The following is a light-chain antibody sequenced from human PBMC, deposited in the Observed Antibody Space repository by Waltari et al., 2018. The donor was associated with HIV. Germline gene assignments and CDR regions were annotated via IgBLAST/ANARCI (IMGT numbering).Light chain of an antibody. Sequence: QSVLTQPPSASGTPGQRVTIRCSGSSFNIGSNSVYWYQQLPGAAPKLLIYRNNQRPSGVPARFSGSKSGTSASLAISGLRSEDEADYYCAAWDDSLSGFYVVGTGTKVTVL. J-gene: IGLJ1*01. CDR3: AAWDDSLSGFYV. CDR2: RNN. V-gene: IGLV1-47*01. CDR1: SFNIGSNS.